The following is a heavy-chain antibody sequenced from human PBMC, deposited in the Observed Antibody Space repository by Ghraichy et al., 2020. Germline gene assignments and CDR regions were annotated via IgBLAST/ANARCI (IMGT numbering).Heavy chain of an antibody. J-gene: IGHJ6*02. CDR3: ARHWEDWNAVPYYYYGMDV. V-gene: IGHV4-59*08. D-gene: IGHD1-1*01. CDR2: IYYSGST. CDR1: GGSISSYY. Sequence: SQTLSLTCTVSGGSISSYYWSWIRQPPGKGLEWIGYIYYSGSTNYNPSLKSRVTISVDTSKNQFSLKLSSVTAADTAVYYCARHWEDWNAVPYYYYGMDVWGQGTTVTVSS.